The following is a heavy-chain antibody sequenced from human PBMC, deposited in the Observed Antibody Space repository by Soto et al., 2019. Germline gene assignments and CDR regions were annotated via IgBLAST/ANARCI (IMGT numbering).Heavy chain of an antibody. CDR1: GFTFSSYG. Sequence: ESGGGVVQPGRSLRLSCAASGFTFSSYGMHWVRQAPGKGLEWVAVISYDGSNKYYADSVKGRFTISRDNSKNTLYLQMNSLRAEDTAVYYCAKVGSRGRQLAYYYGMDVWGQGTTVTVSS. CDR2: ISYDGSNK. CDR3: AKVGSRGRQLAYYYGMDV. D-gene: IGHD6-6*01. V-gene: IGHV3-30*18. J-gene: IGHJ6*02.